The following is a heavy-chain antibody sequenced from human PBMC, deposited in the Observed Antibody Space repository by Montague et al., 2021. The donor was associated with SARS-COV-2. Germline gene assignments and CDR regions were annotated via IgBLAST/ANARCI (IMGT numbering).Heavy chain of an antibody. CDR1: GGSFGDDH. CDR2: IKQSGST. Sequence: SETLSLTCAVYGGSFGDDHWSWIRQPPGKGLEWIGDIKQSGSTNCNPSLKSRGTISVDTSKNQFSLKLTSVTAADTAVYFCARGHLSVSMIVVVFTSASYYFDYWGQGAQVTVSS. CDR3: ARGHLSVSMIVVVFTSASYYFDY. J-gene: IGHJ4*02. V-gene: IGHV4-34*01. D-gene: IGHD3-22*01.